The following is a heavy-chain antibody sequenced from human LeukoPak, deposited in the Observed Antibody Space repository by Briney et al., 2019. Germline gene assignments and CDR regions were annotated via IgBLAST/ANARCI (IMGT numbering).Heavy chain of an antibody. V-gene: IGHV4-59*08. CDR2: FYNSGSS. CDR1: GGSISDYY. D-gene: IGHD1-26*01. J-gene: IGHJ4*02. CDR3: ARLNSNSGSYEFDF. Sequence: SETLSLTCTVSGGSISDYYRGWIRQPPGKGLEWIGYFYNSGSSTYNPSLKSRVTISVDTSKNQFSLKVNSVAAADTAVYYCARLNSNSGSYEFDFWGQGTLITVSS.